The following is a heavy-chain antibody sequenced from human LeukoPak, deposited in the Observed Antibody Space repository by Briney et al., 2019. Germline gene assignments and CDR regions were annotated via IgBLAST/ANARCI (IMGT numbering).Heavy chain of an antibody. D-gene: IGHD1-1*01. J-gene: IGHJ5*02. Sequence: GGSLRLSCAASGFTFSSYAMSWVRYAPGKGLVRVSAIIGSGGSTYYAASVKGRFTISRDNSKNTLYLQMNSLRAEDTAVYYCAKRYTVIWFDPWSQGTLVTVSS. CDR1: GFTFSSYA. CDR2: IIGSGGST. CDR3: AKRYTVIWFDP. V-gene: IGHV3-23*01.